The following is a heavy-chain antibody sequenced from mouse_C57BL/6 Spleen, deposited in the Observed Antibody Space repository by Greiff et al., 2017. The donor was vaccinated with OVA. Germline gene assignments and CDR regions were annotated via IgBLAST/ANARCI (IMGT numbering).Heavy chain of an antibody. CDR1: GFTFSDYY. CDR3: ARVNGSSYWYFDV. V-gene: IGHV5-16*01. Sequence: EVMLVESEGGLVQPGSSMKLSCTASGFTFSDYYMAWVRQVPEKGLEWVANINYDGSSTYYLDSLKSRFIISRDNAKNILYLQMSSLKSEDTATYYCARVNGSSYWYFDVWGTGTTVTVSS. CDR2: INYDGSST. D-gene: IGHD1-1*01. J-gene: IGHJ1*03.